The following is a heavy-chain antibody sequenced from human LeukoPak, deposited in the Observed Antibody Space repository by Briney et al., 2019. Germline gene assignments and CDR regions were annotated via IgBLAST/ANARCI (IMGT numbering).Heavy chain of an antibody. V-gene: IGHV5-51*01. J-gene: IGHJ4*02. CDR2: IYPGDSDT. Sequence: GASLKISCKGSGYIFTSYWIGWVRQLPGKGLEWMGIIYPGDSDTRYSPSFQGQVTISADKSISTAYLQWSSLKASDTAMYYCARRGADISFDYWGQGTLVTVSS. CDR3: ARRGADISFDY. CDR1: GYIFTSYW.